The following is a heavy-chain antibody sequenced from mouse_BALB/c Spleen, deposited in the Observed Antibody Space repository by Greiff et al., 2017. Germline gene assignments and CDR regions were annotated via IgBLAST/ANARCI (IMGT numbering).Heavy chain of an antibody. CDR1: GYSITSGYY. CDR2: ISYDGSN. D-gene: IGHD2-4*01. CDR3: ARDRSTMITTRAMDY. Sequence: EVKLVESGPGLVKPSQSLSLTCSVTGYSITSGYYWNWIRQFPGNKLEWMGYISYDGSNNYNPSLKNRISITRDTSKNQFFLKLNSVTTEDTATYYCARDRSTMITTRAMDYWGQGTSVTVSS. J-gene: IGHJ4*01. V-gene: IGHV3-6*02.